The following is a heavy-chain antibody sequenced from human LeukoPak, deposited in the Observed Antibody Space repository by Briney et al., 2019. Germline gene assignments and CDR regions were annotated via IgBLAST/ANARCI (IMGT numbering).Heavy chain of an antibody. CDR3: ARGRRPYYDFRSGYSPFDY. CDR1: GYTFTSYG. V-gene: IGHV1-18*01. Sequence: ASVKVSCKASGYTFTSYGISWVRQAPGQGLEWMGWISAYNGNTNYAQKLQGRVTMTTDTSTSTAYMELRSLRSDDTAVYYCARGRRPYYDFRSGYSPFDYWGQGTLVTVSS. CDR2: ISAYNGNT. J-gene: IGHJ4*02. D-gene: IGHD3-3*01.